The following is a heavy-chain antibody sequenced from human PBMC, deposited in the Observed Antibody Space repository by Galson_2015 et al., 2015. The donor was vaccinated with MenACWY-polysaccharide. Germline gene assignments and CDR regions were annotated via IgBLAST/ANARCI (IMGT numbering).Heavy chain of an antibody. CDR1: GFTFSNA. Sequence: SLRLSCAASGFTFSNAMSWVRQAPGKGLEWVTSISGTGGDTYYADSVKGRFTISRDNSKNTLYLQMYSLRAEDTALYYCAGGGISRAPQFDFWGQGTLVTVSS. J-gene: IGHJ4*02. D-gene: IGHD3-16*01. V-gene: IGHV3-23*01. CDR3: AGGGISRAPQFDF. CDR2: ISGTGGDT.